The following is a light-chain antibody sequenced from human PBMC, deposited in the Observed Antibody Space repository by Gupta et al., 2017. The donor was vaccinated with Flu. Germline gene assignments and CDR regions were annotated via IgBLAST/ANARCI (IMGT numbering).Light chain of an antibody. CDR1: QSISNY. J-gene: IGKJ1*01. V-gene: IGKV1-39*01. CDR2: RAS. Sequence: PLSASVGDRGTITCRASQSISNYLFCYQKKPGEAPKLLVYRASSWQSGVPSRFSGSGCGTDFTLTISSLQPEDCAAYYCRQRYIQPLLTFGHGTKVDIK. CDR3: RQRYIQPLLT.